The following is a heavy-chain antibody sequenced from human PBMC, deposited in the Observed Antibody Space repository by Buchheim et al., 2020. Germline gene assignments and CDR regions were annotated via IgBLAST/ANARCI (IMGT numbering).Heavy chain of an antibody. D-gene: IGHD6-19*01. CDR1: GGSISSYS. CDR3: ATMRGTRGWYSDNWFDP. V-gene: IGHV4-59*08. CDR2: VFYSGST. J-gene: IGHJ5*02. Sequence: QVQLQESGPGLVKPSETLSLTCIVSGGSISSYSWSWIRQPPGKGLEWIGYVFYSGSTNYNPSLKSRVTISVDTSKNLFSLRLSSVTAADTAVYYCATMRGTRGWYSDNWFDPWGQGTL.